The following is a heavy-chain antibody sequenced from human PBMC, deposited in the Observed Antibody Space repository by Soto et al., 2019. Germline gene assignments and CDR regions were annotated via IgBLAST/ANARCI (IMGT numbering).Heavy chain of an antibody. D-gene: IGHD3-9*01. CDR3: ARDGYDILTGYYYYGMDV. J-gene: IGHJ6*02. V-gene: IGHV1-69*08. CDR2: IIPILGIA. Sequence: QVQLVQSGAEVKKPGSSVKVSCKASGGTFSSYTISWVRQAPGQGLEWMGRIIPILGIANYAQKFQGRVTITAEKSTSTAYMELSSLRSEDTAVYYCARDGYDILTGYYYYGMDVWGQGTTVTVAS. CDR1: GGTFSSYT.